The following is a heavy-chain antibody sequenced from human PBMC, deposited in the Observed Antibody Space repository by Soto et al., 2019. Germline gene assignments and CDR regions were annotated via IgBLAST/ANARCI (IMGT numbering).Heavy chain of an antibody. V-gene: IGHV4-34*01. CDR1: GASFRGYV. J-gene: IGHJ4*02. CDR3: ARGYGYFRQ. D-gene: IGHD4-17*01. Sequence: SETLSLTCDASGASFRGYVSNWLRQPPGKGLEWIGETSQVGRGRYNPSLETRITISVDTSKTHFSLNLTSVTDADTDVYYGARGYGYFRQWGQGALVTVSS. CDR2: TSQVGRG.